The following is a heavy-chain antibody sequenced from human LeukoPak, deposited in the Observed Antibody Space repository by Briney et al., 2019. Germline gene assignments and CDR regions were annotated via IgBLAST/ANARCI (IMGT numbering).Heavy chain of an antibody. CDR2: ISGDGGST. D-gene: IGHD1-7*01. CDR3: AKDIRNWNSINY. J-gene: IGHJ4*02. CDR1: GFTFDDYA. Sequence: GGSLRLSCAASGFTFDDYAMHWVRQAPGKGLEGVSLISGDGGSTYYADSVKGRFTISRDNSKNSLYLQMNSLRTEDTALYYCAKDIRNWNSINYWGQGTLVTVSS. V-gene: IGHV3-43*02.